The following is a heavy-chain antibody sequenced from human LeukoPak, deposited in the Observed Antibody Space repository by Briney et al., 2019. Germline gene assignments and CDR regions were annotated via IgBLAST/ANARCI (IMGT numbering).Heavy chain of an antibody. CDR3: ARQGYSSSWYVHGDY. J-gene: IGHJ4*02. CDR2: IYPGDSDT. D-gene: IGHD6-13*01. CDR1: GYSFTSYW. V-gene: IGHV5-51*01. Sequence: GESLKISCKGSGYSFTSYWIGWVRQMPGKGLEWMGIIYPGDSDTRYSPSFLGQVTISADKSISTAYLQWSSLKASDTAMYYCARQGYSSSWYVHGDYWGQGTLVTVSS.